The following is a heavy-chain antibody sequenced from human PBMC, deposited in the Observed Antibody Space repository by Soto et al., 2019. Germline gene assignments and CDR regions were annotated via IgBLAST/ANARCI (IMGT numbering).Heavy chain of an antibody. CDR3: TRYSSGWDLPFDY. CDR2: IRSKAYGGTT. D-gene: IGHD6-19*01. Sequence: GGSLRLSCTASGFTFGDYAMSWFRQAPGKGLEWVGSIRSKAYGGTTEYAASVKGRFTISRDDSKSIAYLQMNSLKTEDTAVNYSTRYSSGWDLPFDYWGQGTLVTAPQ. J-gene: IGHJ4*02. V-gene: IGHV3-49*03. CDR1: GFTFGDYA.